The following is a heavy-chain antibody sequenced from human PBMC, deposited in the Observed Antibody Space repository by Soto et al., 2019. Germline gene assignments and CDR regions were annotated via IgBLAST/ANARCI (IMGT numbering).Heavy chain of an antibody. D-gene: IGHD6-13*01. V-gene: IGHV3-48*01. J-gene: IGHJ4*02. CDR3: ARVPIAADEHFGY. CDR1: GFTFNTNS. Sequence: RLSCAASGFTFNTNSMHWVRQAPGKGLEWVSYISSTSSTIYYADSAKGRFTISRDNAKTSLYLQMNSLRAEDTAVYYCARVPIAADEHFGYWGQGTLVTVSS. CDR2: ISSTSSTI.